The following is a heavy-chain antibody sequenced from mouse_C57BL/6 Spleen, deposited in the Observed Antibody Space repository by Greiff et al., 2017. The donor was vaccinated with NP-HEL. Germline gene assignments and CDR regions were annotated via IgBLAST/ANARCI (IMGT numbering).Heavy chain of an antibody. J-gene: IGHJ2*01. V-gene: IGHV1-80*01. CDR2: IYPGDGDT. Sequence: VQLQQSGAELVKPGASVKISCKASGYAFSSYWMNWVKQRPGKGLEWIGQIYPGDGDTNYNGKFKGKATLTADKSSSTAYMQLSSLTSEDSAVYFCARGYYSNSFFDYWGQGTTLTVSS. CDR3: ARGYYSNSFFDY. CDR1: GYAFSSYW. D-gene: IGHD2-5*01.